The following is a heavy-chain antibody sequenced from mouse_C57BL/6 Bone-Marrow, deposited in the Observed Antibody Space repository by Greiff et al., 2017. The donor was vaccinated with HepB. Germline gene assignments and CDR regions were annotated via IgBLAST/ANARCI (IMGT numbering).Heavy chain of an antibody. D-gene: IGHD2-3*01. CDR2: IRSKSNNYAT. CDR1: GFSFNTYA. Sequence: EVMLVESGGGLVQPKGSLKLSCAASGFSFNTYAMNWVRQAPGKGLEWVARIRSKSNNYATYYADSVKDRFTISRDDSESMLYLQMNNLKTEDTAMYYCVRQGLHYDANWYFDVWGTGTTVTVSS. CDR3: VRQGLHYDANWYFDV. V-gene: IGHV10-1*01. J-gene: IGHJ1*03.